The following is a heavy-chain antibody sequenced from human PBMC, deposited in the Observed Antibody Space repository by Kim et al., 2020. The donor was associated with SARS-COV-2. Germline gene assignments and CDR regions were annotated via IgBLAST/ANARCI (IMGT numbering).Heavy chain of an antibody. V-gene: IGHV1-18*01. Sequence: ASVKVSCKASGYTFTSYGISWVRQAPGQGLEWMGWISAYNGNTNYAQKLQGRVTMTTDTSTSTAYMELRSLRSDDTAVYYCARGSPTPNTIFRVRGGMDVWGQGTTVTVSS. J-gene: IGHJ6*02. CDR2: ISAYNGNT. CDR3: ARGSPTPNTIFRVRGGMDV. D-gene: IGHD3-9*01. CDR1: GYTFTSYG.